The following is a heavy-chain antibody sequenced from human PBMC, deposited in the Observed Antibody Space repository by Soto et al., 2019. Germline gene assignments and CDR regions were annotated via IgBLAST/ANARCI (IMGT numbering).Heavy chain of an antibody. J-gene: IGHJ4*02. CDR2: IYHSGST. D-gene: IGHD3-9*01. CDR3: ASRTYDILTGYYTKLDY. Sequence: SETLSLTCAVSSGSISSSNLWSWVRQPPGKGLEWIGEIYHSGSTNYNPSLKSRVTISVDKSKNQFSLKLSSVTAADTAVYYYASRTYDILTGYYTKLDYWGQGTLVTVSS. CDR1: SGSISSSNL. V-gene: IGHV4-4*02.